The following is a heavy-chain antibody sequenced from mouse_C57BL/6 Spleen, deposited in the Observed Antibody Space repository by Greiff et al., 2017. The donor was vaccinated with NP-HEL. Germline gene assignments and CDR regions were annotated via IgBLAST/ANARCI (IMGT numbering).Heavy chain of an antibody. V-gene: IGHV1-53*01. CDR2: FNPSNGGT. D-gene: IGHD4-1*01. Sequence: QVQLQQSGTELVKPGASVKLSCKASGYTFTSYWMHWVKQRPGQGLEWIGNFNPSNGGTNYNEKFKSKATLTVDKSSSTAYMQLSSLTSEDSAVYYCARSGTRAYFDYWGQGTTLTVSS. CDR3: ARSGTRAYFDY. CDR1: GYTFTSYW. J-gene: IGHJ2*01.